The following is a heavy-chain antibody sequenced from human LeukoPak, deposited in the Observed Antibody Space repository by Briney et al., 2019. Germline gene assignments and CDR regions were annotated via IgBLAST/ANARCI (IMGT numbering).Heavy chain of an antibody. V-gene: IGHV1-18*01. CDR3: ARDSIVVVPAALLY. J-gene: IGHJ4*02. CDR2: ISAYNGNT. D-gene: IGHD2-2*01. Sequence: ASVKVSCKASGYTFTSYGSSWVRQAPGQGLEWMGWISAYNGNTNYAQKLQGRVTMTTDTSTSTAYMELRSLRSDDTAVYYCARDSIVVVPAALLYWGQGTLVTVSS. CDR1: GYTFTSYG.